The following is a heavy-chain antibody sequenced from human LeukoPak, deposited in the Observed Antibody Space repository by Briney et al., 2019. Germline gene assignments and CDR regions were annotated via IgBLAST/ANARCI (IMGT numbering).Heavy chain of an antibody. CDR1: GFTFGDYA. D-gene: IGHD3-10*01. V-gene: IGHV3-48*01. CDR3: AKTLFGELYYFDY. J-gene: IGHJ4*02. Sequence: GGSLRLSCTASGFTFGDYAMTWVRQAPGKGLEWVSYISSSSSTIYYADSVKGRFTISRDNAKNSLYLQMNSLRAEDTAVYYCAKTLFGELYYFDYWGQGTLVTVSS. CDR2: ISSSSSTI.